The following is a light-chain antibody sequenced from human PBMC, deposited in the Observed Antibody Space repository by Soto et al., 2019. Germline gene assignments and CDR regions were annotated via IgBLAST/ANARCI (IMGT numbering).Light chain of an antibody. CDR3: AAWDDSLNAVV. V-gene: IGLV1-44*01. CDR2: SNN. J-gene: IGLJ2*01. CDR1: SSNIGSNT. Sequence: QAVVTQPPSASGTPGQRVTISCSGSSSNIGSNTVNWYQQLPGTAPKLLIYSNNQRPSGVPDRFSGSKSGTSASLAISGLLSEDEADYYCAAWDDSLNAVVFGGGTKLTVL.